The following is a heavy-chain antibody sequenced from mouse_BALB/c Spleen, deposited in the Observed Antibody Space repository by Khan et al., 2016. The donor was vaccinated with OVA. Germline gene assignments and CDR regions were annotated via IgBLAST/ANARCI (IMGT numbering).Heavy chain of an antibody. J-gene: IGHJ3*01. CDR1: GYTFTDYY. V-gene: IGHV1-77*01. D-gene: IGHD1-2*01. CDR2: ISPGSGDT. CDR3: ARRNYFGYTFAY. Sequence: VQLQESGAELVRPGASVKLSCKASGYTFTDYYINWVKQRTGQGLEWIGEISPGSGDTYYNERFKGKATLTADNSSSTAYMQPSTLTSEASAVYFCARRNYFGYTFAYWGQGTLVTVSA.